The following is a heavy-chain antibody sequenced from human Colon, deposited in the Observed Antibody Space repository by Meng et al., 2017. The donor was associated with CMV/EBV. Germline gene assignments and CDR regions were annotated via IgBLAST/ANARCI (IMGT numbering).Heavy chain of an antibody. CDR3: AKALYYYASGSYFDY. CDR1: GLTFSEYA. CDR2: ISGPGSGS. Sequence: GESLKISCAASGLTFSEYAMTWVRQAPGKGLEWVSGISGPGSGSYYADSVKGRFTISRDNSNNTLYLDMNSLRAEDTAVYYCAKALYYYASGSYFDYWGQGTLVTVSS. D-gene: IGHD3-10*01. J-gene: IGHJ4*02. V-gene: IGHV3-23*01.